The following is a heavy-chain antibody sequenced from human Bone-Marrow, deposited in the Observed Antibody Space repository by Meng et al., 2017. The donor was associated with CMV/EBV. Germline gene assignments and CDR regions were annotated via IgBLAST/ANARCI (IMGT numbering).Heavy chain of an antibody. J-gene: IGHJ6*02. V-gene: IGHV5-51*01. CDR2: IYPGDSYS. D-gene: IGHD5-12*01. CDR3: ARHGSYYYYGMDV. CDR1: GYSFSTYW. Sequence: GESLKISCKASGYSFSTYWIGWVRQMPGKGLEWMGFIYPGDSYSRINPSFRGQVTISADKSISTAYLQWSSLKASDTAMYYCARHGSYYYYGMDVWGQGTTVTVSS.